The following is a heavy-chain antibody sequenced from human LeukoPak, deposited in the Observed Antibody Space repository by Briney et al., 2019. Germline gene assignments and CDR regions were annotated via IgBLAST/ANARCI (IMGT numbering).Heavy chain of an antibody. CDR1: GGSFSGYY. J-gene: IGHJ6*02. CDR2: INHSGST. CDR3: ARGPPRITMIVVVMNYYYYGMDV. V-gene: IGHV4-34*01. D-gene: IGHD3-22*01. Sequence: SETLSLTCAVYGGSFSGYYWSWIRQPPGKGLEWIGEINHSGSTNYNSSLKSRVTISVDTSKNQFSLKLSSVTAADTAVYYCARGPPRITMIVVVMNYYYYGMDVWGQGTTVTASS.